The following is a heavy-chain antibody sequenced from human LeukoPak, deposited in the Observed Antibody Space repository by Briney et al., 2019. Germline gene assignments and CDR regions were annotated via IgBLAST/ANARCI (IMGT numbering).Heavy chain of an antibody. J-gene: IGHJ4*02. CDR3: AKDLLSDDYSNYDFDY. CDR1: EFTFSSYW. Sequence: PGGSLRLSCAASEFTFSSYWMSWVRQAPGKGLEWVAFIRYDGSNKYYADSVKGRFTISRDNPKNTLYLQMNSLRAEDTAVYYCAKDLLSDDYSNYDFDYWGQGTLVTVSS. CDR2: IRYDGSNK. V-gene: IGHV3-30*02. D-gene: IGHD4-11*01.